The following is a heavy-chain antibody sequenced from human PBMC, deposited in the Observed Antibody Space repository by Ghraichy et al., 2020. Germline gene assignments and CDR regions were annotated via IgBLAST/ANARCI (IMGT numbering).Heavy chain of an antibody. Sequence: ASVKVSCKASGYTFTSYGISWVRQAPGQGLEWMGWISAYNGNTNYAQKLQGRVTMTTDTSTSTAYMELRSLRSDDTAVYYCARDLFGGGNSGSDAFDIWGQGTMVTVSS. D-gene: IGHD4-23*01. CDR2: ISAYNGNT. CDR1: GYTFTSYG. CDR3: ARDLFGGGNSGSDAFDI. V-gene: IGHV1-18*01. J-gene: IGHJ3*02.